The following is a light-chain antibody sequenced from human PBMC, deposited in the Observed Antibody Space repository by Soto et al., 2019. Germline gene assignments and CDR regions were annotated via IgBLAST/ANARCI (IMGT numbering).Light chain of an antibody. J-gene: IGKJ5*01. Sequence: ETVLTQSPGSLSLSPGDRATLSCRASQSVGGNVAWYQQIPDQPPKLLIFGASSRATGIADKFSGSGSGTDFTLTISRPEAEDFAVYYCQQRSRWPITFGQGTRLEIK. CDR1: QSVGGN. CDR3: QQRSRWPIT. V-gene: IGKV3D-20*02. CDR2: GAS.